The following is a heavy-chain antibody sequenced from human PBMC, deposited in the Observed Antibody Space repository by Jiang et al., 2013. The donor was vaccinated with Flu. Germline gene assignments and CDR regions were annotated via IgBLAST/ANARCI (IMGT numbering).Heavy chain of an antibody. CDR1: GDSIRSATSY. CDR2: IYRSGNT. CDR3: ARAGTIDDFWSGNDY. Sequence: GSGLVKPSQTLSLTCTVSGDSIRSATSYWTWIRQPAGKGLEWIGRIYRSGNTDYSPSLQSRVTIALDTPKNQFSLELRSVSAADTAVYYCARAGTIDDFWSGNDYWGQGILV. V-gene: IGHV4-61*02. J-gene: IGHJ4*02. D-gene: IGHD3-3*01.